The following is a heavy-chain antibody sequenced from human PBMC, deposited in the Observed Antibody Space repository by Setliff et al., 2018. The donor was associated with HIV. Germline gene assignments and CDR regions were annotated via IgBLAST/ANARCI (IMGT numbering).Heavy chain of an antibody. CDR3: ARHRVRDSWRGLGGTLDY. V-gene: IGHV4-39*01. CDR2: VYYSGST. D-gene: IGHD3-3*01. Sequence: LSLTCTVSGGSISSSGPGYYWGWVRQAPGGGLEWIGSVYYSGSTYYNPSLKSRITISVDTSKNQFSLRLSSVTAADTAMYYCARHRVRDSWRGLGGTLDYWGQGTRVTVSS. J-gene: IGHJ4*02. CDR1: GGSISSSGPGYY.